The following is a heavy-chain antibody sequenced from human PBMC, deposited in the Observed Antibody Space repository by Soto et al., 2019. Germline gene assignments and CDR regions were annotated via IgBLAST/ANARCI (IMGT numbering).Heavy chain of an antibody. CDR3: ASTMGEVVPPRSYYYYYGMDV. D-gene: IGHD3-16*01. J-gene: IGHJ6*02. Sequence: SETLSLTCTVSGGSISSYYWSWIRQPPGKGLEWIGYIYYSGSTNYNPSLKSRVTISVDTSKNQFSLKLSSVTAADAAVYYCASTMGEVVPPRSYYYYYGMDVWGQGTTVTVSS. V-gene: IGHV4-59*01. CDR2: IYYSGST. CDR1: GGSISSYY.